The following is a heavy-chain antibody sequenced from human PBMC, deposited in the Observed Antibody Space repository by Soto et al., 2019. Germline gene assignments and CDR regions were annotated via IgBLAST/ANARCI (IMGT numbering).Heavy chain of an antibody. J-gene: IGHJ6*02. CDR2: FDPEDGEA. CDR3: ARALYYDFWSGYLPNLYYYYGMDV. D-gene: IGHD3-3*01. V-gene: IGHV1-24*01. CDR1: GYTLTELS. Sequence: GASVKVSCKVSGYTLTELSMHWVRQAPGRGLEWMGGFDPEDGEAISAQKFQGRVTMTEDTSTDTAYMELSSLRSEDTAVYYCARALYYDFWSGYLPNLYYYYGMDVWGQGTTVTVSS.